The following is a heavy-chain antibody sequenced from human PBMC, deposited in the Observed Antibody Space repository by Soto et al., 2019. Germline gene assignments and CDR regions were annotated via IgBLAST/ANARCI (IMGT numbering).Heavy chain of an antibody. CDR3: AREKWLVRRNDPFDI. CDR2: INPNSGGT. Sequence: ASVKVSCKASGYTFTGYYMHWVRQAPGQGLEWMGWINPNSGGTNYAQKFQGWVTMTRDTSISTAYMELSSLRSEDTAVYYCAREKWLVRRNDPFDIWGQGTMVTVSS. J-gene: IGHJ3*02. V-gene: IGHV1-2*04. D-gene: IGHD6-19*01. CDR1: GYTFTGYY.